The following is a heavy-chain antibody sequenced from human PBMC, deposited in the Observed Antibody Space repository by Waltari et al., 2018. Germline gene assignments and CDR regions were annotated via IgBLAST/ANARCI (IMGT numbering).Heavy chain of an antibody. V-gene: IGHV3-53*01. CDR1: GFTVSSNY. J-gene: IGHJ4*02. D-gene: IGHD4-17*01. CDR2: IYSGGST. Sequence: EVQLVESGGGLIQPGGSLRLSCAASGFTVSSNYMSWVRQAPGKGLGWVSVIYSGGSTYYADSVKGRFTISRDNSKNTLYLQMNSLRAEDTAVYYCARLRDGDYFFDYWGQGTLVTVSS. CDR3: ARLRDGDYFFDY.